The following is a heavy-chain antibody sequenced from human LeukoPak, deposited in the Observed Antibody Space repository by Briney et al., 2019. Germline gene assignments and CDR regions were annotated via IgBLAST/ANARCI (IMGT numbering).Heavy chain of an antibody. Sequence: GGSLRLSCAASGSLVSNNYMNWVRQAPGKGLEWVSIIYANGNSYYEDSVKGRFTISRDNSKNTLYLQMNSLRAEDTAVYYCAKYKSLWFGELWDYWGQGTLVTVSS. J-gene: IGHJ4*02. CDR2: IYANGNS. D-gene: IGHD3-10*01. V-gene: IGHV3-53*01. CDR3: AKYKSLWFGELWDY. CDR1: GSLVSNNY.